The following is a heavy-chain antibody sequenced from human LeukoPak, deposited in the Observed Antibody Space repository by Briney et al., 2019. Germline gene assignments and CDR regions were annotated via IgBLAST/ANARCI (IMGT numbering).Heavy chain of an antibody. Sequence: GGSLRLSCAASGFTVSSNYMGWVRQAPAKGLEWVSLVYTSGSTYYADSVKGRFTISRDNSNNALYLQMNSLRAEDTAVYYCARARRCGLYDDYGGCFDYWGQGTLVTVSS. V-gene: IGHV3-53*01. CDR2: VYTSGST. J-gene: IGHJ4*02. CDR1: GFTVSSNY. D-gene: IGHD4-17*01. CDR3: ARARRCGLYDDYGGCFDY.